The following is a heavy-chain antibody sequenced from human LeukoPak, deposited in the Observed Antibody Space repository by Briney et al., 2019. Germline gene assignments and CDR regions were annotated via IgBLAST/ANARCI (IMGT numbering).Heavy chain of an antibody. V-gene: IGHV3-49*04. CDR3: TRDKWEELT. CDR2: IRSKAYGGTT. J-gene: IGHJ5*02. Sequence: GGSLRLSCAASGFTFSNAWMSWVRQAPGKGLEWVGFIRSKAYGGTTEYAASVKGRFTISRDDSKSIAYLQMNSLKTEDTAVYYCTRDKWEELTWGQGTLVTVSS. CDR1: GFTFSNAW. D-gene: IGHD1-26*01.